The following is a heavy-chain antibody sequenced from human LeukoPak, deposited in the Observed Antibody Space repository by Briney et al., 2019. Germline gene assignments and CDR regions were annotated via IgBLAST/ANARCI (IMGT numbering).Heavy chain of an antibody. CDR3: AKDGWSGELLGLFDY. J-gene: IGHJ4*02. V-gene: IGHV3-33*06. D-gene: IGHD3-10*01. CDR2: IWYDESNK. Sequence: GGSLRLSCAASGFSFSSYGMDWVRQAPGKGLEWVAVIWYDESNKYYADSVKARFTISRDNSKNTLYLQMNSLRAEDTAVYYCAKDGWSGELLGLFDYWGQGTLVTVPS. CDR1: GFSFSSYG.